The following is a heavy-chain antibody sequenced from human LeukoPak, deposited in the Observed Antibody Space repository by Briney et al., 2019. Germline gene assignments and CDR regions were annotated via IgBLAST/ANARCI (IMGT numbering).Heavy chain of an antibody. J-gene: IGHJ6*03. CDR2: IYYSGST. D-gene: IGHD6-13*01. CDR1: GGSISSTSYY. CDR3: ASHVPEVSSWYLGYYYFYMDV. Sequence: PSETLSLTCTVSGGSISSTSYYWGWIRQPPGNGLEWIGNIYYSGSTFYNPSLKSRVTLSVDTSKNHFSLRLGSVTAADTAVYYCASHVPEVSSWYLGYYYFYMDVWGRGTTVTVSS. V-gene: IGHV4-39*02.